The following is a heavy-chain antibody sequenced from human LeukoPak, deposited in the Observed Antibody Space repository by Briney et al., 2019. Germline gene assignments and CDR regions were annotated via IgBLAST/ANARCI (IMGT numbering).Heavy chain of an antibody. Sequence: ASVKVSCKASGYTFTGYYMHWVRQAPGQGLEWMGWLNPNSGGTNYAQKFQGRVTMTRDTSISTAYMELSRLRSDDTAVYYCAREWSVVVAATQYNWFDPWGQGTLVTVSS. CDR2: LNPNSGGT. D-gene: IGHD2-15*01. J-gene: IGHJ5*02. CDR1: GYTFTGYY. V-gene: IGHV1-2*02. CDR3: AREWSVVVAATQYNWFDP.